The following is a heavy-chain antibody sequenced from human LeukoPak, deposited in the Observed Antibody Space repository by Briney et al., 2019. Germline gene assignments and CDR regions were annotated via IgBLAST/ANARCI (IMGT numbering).Heavy chain of an antibody. J-gene: IGHJ4*02. V-gene: IGHV4-59*01. CDR3: ARHRQWLAPFDY. CDR1: GGSISSYH. Sequence: PSETLSLTCTVSGGSISSYHWSWIRQPPERGLEWIGYIFYRGGTHYNPSLKSRVTISVDTSKNQFSLKLSPVTAADTAVYYCARHRQWLAPFDYWGQGTLVTVSS. D-gene: IGHD6-19*01. CDR2: IFYRGGT.